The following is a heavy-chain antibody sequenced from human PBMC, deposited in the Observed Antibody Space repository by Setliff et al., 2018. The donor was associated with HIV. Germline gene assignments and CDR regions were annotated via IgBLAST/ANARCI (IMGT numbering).Heavy chain of an antibody. J-gene: IGHJ6*02. D-gene: IGHD3-10*01. Sequence: ESLKISCVASEFRFSNYWMAWVRQAPGKGLEWVGNINQDGSEENYVDSVKGRFTISRDNAKKSLYLQMNSLRGEDTAVYYCARKLRPGHGMDVWGQGTTVTVSS. CDR2: INQDGSEE. CDR3: ARKLRPGHGMDV. CDR1: EFRFSNYW. V-gene: IGHV3-7*01.